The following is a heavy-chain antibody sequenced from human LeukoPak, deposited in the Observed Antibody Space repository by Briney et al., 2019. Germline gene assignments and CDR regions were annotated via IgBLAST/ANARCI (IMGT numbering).Heavy chain of an antibody. CDR3: AKDNGGGSYSVFGYYFDY. J-gene: IGHJ4*02. D-gene: IGHD1-26*01. Sequence: GGSLRLSCAASGFTFSNYAMSWVRQAPGKGLEWVSTITGSGGGTYYADSVKGRFTISRDNSKNTLYLQMNSLRAEDTAVYYCAKDNGGGSYSVFGYYFDYWGQGTLVTVSS. CDR1: GFTFSNYA. V-gene: IGHV3-23*01. CDR2: ITGSGGGT.